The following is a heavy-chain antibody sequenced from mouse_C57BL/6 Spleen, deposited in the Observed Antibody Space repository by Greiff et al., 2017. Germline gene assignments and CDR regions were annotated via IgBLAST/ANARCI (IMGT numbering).Heavy chain of an antibody. V-gene: IGHV5-17*01. CDR3: ARGTWFAY. J-gene: IGHJ3*01. Sequence: EVKLMESGGGLVKPGGSLKLSCAASGFTFSDYGMHWVRQAPEKGLEWVAYISSGSSTIYYADTVKGRVTISRDNAKNTLFMKMTSLRSEDTAMYYCARGTWFAYGGQGTLGTVSA. CDR2: ISSGSSTI. CDR1: GFTFSDYG.